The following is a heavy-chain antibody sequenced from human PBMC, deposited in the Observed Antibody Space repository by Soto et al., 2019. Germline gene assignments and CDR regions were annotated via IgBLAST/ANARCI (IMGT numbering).Heavy chain of an antibody. J-gene: IGHJ4*02. CDR1: GDSVSSNSAA. CDR3: TQAAGYISPWFFDS. D-gene: IGHD6-13*01. V-gene: IGHV6-1*01. CDR2: TYYRSKWYN. Sequence: PSQTLSLTCAISGDSVSSNSAAWNWIRQSPSRGLEWLGRTYYRSKWYNEYALSVKSRITINPDTSKNQFSLQLNSVTPEDTAVYYCTQAAGYISPWFFDSWAQGTLVTVSS.